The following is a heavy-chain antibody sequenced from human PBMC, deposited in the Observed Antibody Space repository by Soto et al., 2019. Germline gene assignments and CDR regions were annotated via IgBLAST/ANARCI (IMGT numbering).Heavy chain of an antibody. V-gene: IGHV3-33*01. D-gene: IGHD5-18*01. J-gene: IGHJ6*02. Sequence: GGSLRLSCAASGFTFSSYGMHWVRQAPGKGLEWVAVIWYDGSNKYYADSVKGRFTISRDNSKNTLYLQMNSLRAEDTAVYYWARVGYSYGYGFTLYYYYGMDVWGQGTTVTVSS. CDR1: GFTFSSYG. CDR2: IWYDGSNK. CDR3: ARVGYSYGYGFTLYYYYGMDV.